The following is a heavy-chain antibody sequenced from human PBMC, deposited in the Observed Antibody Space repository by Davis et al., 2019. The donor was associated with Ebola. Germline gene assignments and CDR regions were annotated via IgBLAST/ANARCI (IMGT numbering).Heavy chain of an antibody. D-gene: IGHD7-27*01. CDR1: GFTFSSYA. CDR3: ATDRNWDFDY. CDR2: ISGSGGST. J-gene: IGHJ4*02. V-gene: IGHV3-21*01. Sequence: GESLKISCAASGFTFSSYAMHWVRQAPGKGLEWVSAISGSGGSTYYADSVKGRFTISRDNAKNSLYLQMNSLRDEDTAVYYCATDRNWDFDYWGQGTLVTVSS.